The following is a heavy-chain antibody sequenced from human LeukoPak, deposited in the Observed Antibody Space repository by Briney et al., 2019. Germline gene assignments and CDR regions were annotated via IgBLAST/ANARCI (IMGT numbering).Heavy chain of an antibody. V-gene: IGHV1-8*03. CDR1: GYTFTSYD. Sequence: ASVKLSRKASGYTFTSYDFNWVRHPTGPGLEWMGWMNPNSGNTGYAQEFQCRVSITMNTSISTAYMELSILRSEDTAVYYCASYKCSGGSCYLDYWGQGTLVTVSS. CDR3: ASYKCSGGSCYLDY. CDR2: MNPNSGNT. D-gene: IGHD2-15*01. J-gene: IGHJ4*02.